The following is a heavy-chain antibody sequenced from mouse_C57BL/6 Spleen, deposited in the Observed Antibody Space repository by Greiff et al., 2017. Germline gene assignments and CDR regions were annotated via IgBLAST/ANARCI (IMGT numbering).Heavy chain of an antibody. Sequence: QVQLQQPGAELVKPGASVKLSCKASGYTFTSYWMHWVKQRPGQGLEWIGMIRPNSGSTNYNEKFKSKATLTVDKSSSTAYMQLSSLTSEDSAVYYCARRKIYYGNYEDAMDYWGQGTSVTVSS. CDR1: GYTFTSYW. CDR3: ARRKIYYGNYEDAMDY. CDR2: IRPNSGST. V-gene: IGHV1-64*01. J-gene: IGHJ4*01. D-gene: IGHD2-1*01.